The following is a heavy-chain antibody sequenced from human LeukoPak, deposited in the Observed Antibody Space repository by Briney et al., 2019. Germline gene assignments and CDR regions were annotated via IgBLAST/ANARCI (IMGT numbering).Heavy chain of an antibody. V-gene: IGHV4-59*01. J-gene: IGHJ4*02. D-gene: IGHD6-19*01. CDR2: IYYSGST. Sequence: SETLSLTCTVSGGSISSYYWSWIRQPPGKGLEWIGYIYYSGSTNYNPSLKSRVTISVDTSKNQFSLKLSSVTAADTAVYYCARERFSPGGWTGQGGYDYWGQGTLVTVSS. CDR1: GGSISSYY. CDR3: ARERFSPGGWTGQGGYDY.